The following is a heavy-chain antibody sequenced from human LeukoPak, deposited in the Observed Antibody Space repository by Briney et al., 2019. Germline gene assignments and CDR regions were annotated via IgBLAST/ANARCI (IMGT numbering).Heavy chain of an antibody. Sequence: GASVKVSCRASGYTFSDYYMHWVRQAPGQGLEWMGWVNPYSGGTTYSQHFQGRVTMTRDTSISTAYMELRSLRSDDTAVYYCARVLLFGEKYYFDYWGQGTLVTVSS. V-gene: IGHV1-2*02. CDR2: VNPYSGGT. CDR3: ARVLLFGEKYYFDY. CDR1: GYTFSDYY. J-gene: IGHJ4*02. D-gene: IGHD3-10*02.